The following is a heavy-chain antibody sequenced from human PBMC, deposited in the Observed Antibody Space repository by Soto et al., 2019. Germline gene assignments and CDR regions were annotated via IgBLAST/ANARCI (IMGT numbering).Heavy chain of an antibody. CDR2: IIPIPDIT. J-gene: IGHJ3*01. CDR1: GGTFSTYI. Sequence: QVQLVQSGAEVKKPGSSVKVSCKAPGGTFSTYIISWVRQAPGQGLEWMGRIIPIPDITNYAQKFHGRVTVTAARSTSTAYMELTSLKSEDTALYYCARDRITTRWDAFDLWGQGTMVTVSS. V-gene: IGHV1-69*08. CDR3: ARDRITTRWDAFDL. D-gene: IGHD3-3*01.